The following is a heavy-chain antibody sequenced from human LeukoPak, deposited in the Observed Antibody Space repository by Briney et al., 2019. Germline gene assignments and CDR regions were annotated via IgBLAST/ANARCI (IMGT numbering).Heavy chain of an antibody. CDR2: LSPSGGIT. J-gene: IGHJ4*02. CDR1: GFTFSTYA. D-gene: IGHD3-10*02. V-gene: IGHV3-23*01. Sequence: PGGSLRLSCAASGFTFSTYAMSWVRQAPGKGLEWVSALSPSGGITYYEDSVKGRFTISRDNSKTTLYLQMNSLRAEDTAVYYCAKGVNYFVLEYWGQGTLVTISS. CDR3: AKGVNYFVLEY.